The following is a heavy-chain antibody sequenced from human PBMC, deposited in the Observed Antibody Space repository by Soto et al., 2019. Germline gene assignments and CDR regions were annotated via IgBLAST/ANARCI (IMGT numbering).Heavy chain of an antibody. D-gene: IGHD2-21*01. Sequence: QEQLVQSGAEVKEPGASLKVSCNASGDTFTSNFIHWVRQAPGQGLERMCRINPNSGATIYAQQFQGRLTLTRDPCTRTVSLDLTGLEPEDSAVYYCASRVLCDMDVWGQGTTVTVSS. V-gene: IGHV1-46*01. CDR2: INPNSGAT. CDR3: ASRVLCDMDV. CDR1: GDTFTSNF. J-gene: IGHJ6*02.